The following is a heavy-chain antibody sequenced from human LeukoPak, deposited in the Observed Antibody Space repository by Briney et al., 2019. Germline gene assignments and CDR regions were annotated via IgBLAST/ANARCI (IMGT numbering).Heavy chain of an antibody. CDR2: IYYSGST. CDR1: GGSFSSYY. CDR3: ARDIGGYYGMDV. Sequence: PSETLSLTCAVYGGSFSSYYWSWIRQPPGKGLEWIGYIYYSGSTNYNPSLKSRVTISVDTSKNQFSLKLSSVTAADTAVYYCARDIGGYYGMDVWGQGTTVTVSS. J-gene: IGHJ6*02. V-gene: IGHV4-59*01. D-gene: IGHD1-26*01.